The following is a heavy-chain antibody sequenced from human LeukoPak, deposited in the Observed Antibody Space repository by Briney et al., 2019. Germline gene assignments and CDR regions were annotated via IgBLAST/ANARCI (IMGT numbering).Heavy chain of an antibody. CDR1: GGSISSGDYS. V-gene: IGHV4-30-2*01. D-gene: IGHD1-26*01. CDR2: IYHSGST. J-gene: IGHJ4*02. CDR3: SRESGAFSPFGY. Sequence: SETLSLTCAVSGGSISSGDYSWSWIRQPSGKGLEWIGYIYHSGSTYYNPSLKSRVTISVDRSKNQFSLKLSSVTAADTAVYYCSRESGAFSPFGYWGQGTLVTVHS.